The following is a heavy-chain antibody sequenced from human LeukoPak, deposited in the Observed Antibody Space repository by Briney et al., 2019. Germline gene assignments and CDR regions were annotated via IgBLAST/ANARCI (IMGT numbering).Heavy chain of an antibody. CDR2: ITSSSSYA. V-gene: IGHV3-21*04. J-gene: IGHJ3*02. Sequence: GGSLRLSCEASGFTFSTYNMNWVRQAPGKRLEWVSSITSSSSYAFYADSVKGRFTISRDNAKNSLYLQMNSLRAEDTALYYCARVEGDYVIDAFDIWGQGTMVTVSS. CDR3: ARVEGDYVIDAFDI. D-gene: IGHD4-17*01. CDR1: GFTFSTYN.